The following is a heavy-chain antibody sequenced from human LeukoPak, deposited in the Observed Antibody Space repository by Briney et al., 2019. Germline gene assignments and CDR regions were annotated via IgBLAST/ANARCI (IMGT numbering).Heavy chain of an antibody. CDR2: INPNSGGT. V-gene: IGHV1-2*04. J-gene: IGHJ6*02. D-gene: IGHD1-26*01. CDR1: GYTFTGYY. Sequence: RASVKVSCKASGYTFTGYYMHWVRQAPGQGLEWMGWINPNSGGTNYAQKFQGWVTMTRDTSISTAYMELSRLRSDDTAVYYCAREPRVGSYYYYGMDVWGQGTTVTVSS. CDR3: AREPRVGSYYYYGMDV.